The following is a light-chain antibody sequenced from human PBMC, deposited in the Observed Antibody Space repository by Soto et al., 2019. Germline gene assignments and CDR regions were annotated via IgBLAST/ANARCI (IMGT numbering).Light chain of an antibody. J-gene: IGKJ2*01. CDR2: GAS. CDR1: QSVSGSQ. CDR3: LQYGHFPHT. V-gene: IGKV3-20*01. Sequence: EIVLTQSPGTLSLSPGERVTLSCRASQSVSGSQVAWYQQKPGQAPRLLIYGASSRASGVPDRFSGIASGTDFTFIISRLEPEDFGMFYCLQYGHFPHTFGQGTKLETK.